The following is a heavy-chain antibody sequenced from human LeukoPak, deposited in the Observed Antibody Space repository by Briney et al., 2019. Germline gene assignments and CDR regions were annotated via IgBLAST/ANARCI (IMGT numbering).Heavy chain of an antibody. CDR3: TKSGGYGLIRI. D-gene: IGHD3-22*01. J-gene: IGHJ3*02. Sequence: SETLSLTCSVSGDSITGYYWGWIRPPPGKGLEWIGNIYYTGNTYYNSSLKSRVTISLDTSKNQFSLNLISMTAADTPAYYCTKSGGYGLIRICGRGTMVTVSS. CDR1: GDSITGYY. CDR2: IYYTGNT. V-gene: IGHV4-39*07.